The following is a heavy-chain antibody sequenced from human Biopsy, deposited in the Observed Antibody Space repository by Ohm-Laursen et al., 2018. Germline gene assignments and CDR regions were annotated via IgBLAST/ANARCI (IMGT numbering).Heavy chain of an antibody. Sequence: SETLSLTCTVSGASVSSGSYDWSRIRPPPGQGLKWIGYIYNDVSTKYNPSLRSRVTISADKSTNQFSLKLRSVTAADTAVYYCARGYAGLYEAFDFWGQGTVVTVAS. CDR3: ARGYAGLYEAFDF. CDR1: GASVSSGSYD. D-gene: IGHD5-18*01. CDR2: IYNDVST. V-gene: IGHV4-61*01. J-gene: IGHJ3*01.